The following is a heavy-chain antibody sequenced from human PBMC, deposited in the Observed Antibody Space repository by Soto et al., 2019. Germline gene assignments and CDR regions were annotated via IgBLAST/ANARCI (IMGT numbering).Heavy chain of an antibody. V-gene: IGHV1-46*03. CDR3: ARDLWNYDFWSGYSPHWFDP. D-gene: IGHD3-3*01. Sequence: ASVKVSCKASGYTFTSYYMHWVRQAPGQGLEWMGIINPSGGSTSYAQKFQGRVTMTRDTSTSTVYMELSSLRSEDTAVYYCARDLWNYDFWSGYSPHWFDPWGQGTLVTVSS. J-gene: IGHJ5*02. CDR2: INPSGGST. CDR1: GYTFTSYY.